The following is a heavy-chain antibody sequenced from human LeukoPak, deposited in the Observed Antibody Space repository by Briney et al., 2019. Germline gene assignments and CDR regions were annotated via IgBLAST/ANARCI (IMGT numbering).Heavy chain of an antibody. D-gene: IGHD3-10*01. Sequence: GGSLRLSCAASGFTFSSYWMSWVRQAPGKGLEWVSAISGSGGSTYYADSVKGRFTISRDNSKNTLYLQMNSLRAEDTAVYYCAKVSPLYYYGSGSSENWGQGTLVTVSS. J-gene: IGHJ4*02. CDR2: ISGSGGST. V-gene: IGHV3-23*01. CDR3: AKVSPLYYYGSGSSEN. CDR1: GFTFSSYW.